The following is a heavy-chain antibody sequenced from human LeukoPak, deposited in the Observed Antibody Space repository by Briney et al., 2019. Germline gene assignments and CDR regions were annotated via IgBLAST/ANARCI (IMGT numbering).Heavy chain of an antibody. J-gene: IGHJ4*02. CDR1: GFTFSSYE. Sequence: GGSLRLSCAASGFTFSSYEMNWVRQAPGKGLEWVSYISSSGSTIYYADSVKGRFTISRDNAKNSLYLQMNSLRAEDTAVYYCARDPPYYYDSSGYEGGDYWGQGTLATVSS. CDR2: ISSSGSTI. D-gene: IGHD3-22*01. V-gene: IGHV3-48*03. CDR3: ARDPPYYYDSSGYEGGDY.